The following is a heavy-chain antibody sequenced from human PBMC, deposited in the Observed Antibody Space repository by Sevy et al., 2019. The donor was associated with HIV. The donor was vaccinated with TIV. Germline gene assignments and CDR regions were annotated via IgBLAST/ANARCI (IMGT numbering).Heavy chain of an antibody. V-gene: IGHV3-23*01. J-gene: IGHJ1*01. CDR2: LSFGCGEI. CDR1: GFTFSKYS. CDR3: AREGCTKPHDY. D-gene: IGHD2-8*01. Sequence: GGSLRLSCAASGFTFSKYSMSWVRLPPGKGLEWVSSLSFGCGEIDYADSVKGRFTISRDNSKSSVYLQMNNLRPEDTAVYYCAREGCTKPHDYRGQGTLVTVSS.